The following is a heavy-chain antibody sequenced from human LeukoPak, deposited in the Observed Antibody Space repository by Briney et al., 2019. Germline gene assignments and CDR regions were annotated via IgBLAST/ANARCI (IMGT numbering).Heavy chain of an antibody. Sequence: PGGSLRLSCAASGFTFSSYGMSWVRQAPGKGLEWVSAISGSGGSTYYADSVKGRFTISRENSKNTLYLQMNSMRTEDTAVYYCEQDIFPYDYVWGSYRYTILWYYYYYMDVWGKGTTVTISS. D-gene: IGHD3-16*02. CDR1: GFTFSSYG. V-gene: IGHV3-23*01. J-gene: IGHJ6*03. CDR2: ISGSGGST. CDR3: EQDIFPYDYVWGSYRYTILWYYYYYMDV.